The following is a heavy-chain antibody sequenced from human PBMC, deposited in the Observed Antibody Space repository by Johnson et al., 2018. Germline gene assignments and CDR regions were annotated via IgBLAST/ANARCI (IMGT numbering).Heavy chain of an antibody. CDR2: ISYDGSNK. CDR3: ASTGVEMATIPSYYYYYYMDV. Sequence: QVQLVESGGGVVQPGRSLRLSCAASGFTFSSYGMHWVRQAPGKGLEWVAVISYDGSNKYYADSVKGRFTISRDNSKNTLYLQMNSLRAEDTAVYYCASTGVEMATIPSYYYYYYMDVWGKGTTVTVSS. D-gene: IGHD5-24*01. V-gene: IGHV3-30*03. CDR1: GFTFSSYG. J-gene: IGHJ6*03.